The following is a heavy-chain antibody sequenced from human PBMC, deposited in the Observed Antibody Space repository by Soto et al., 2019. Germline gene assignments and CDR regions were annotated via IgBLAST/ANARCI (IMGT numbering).Heavy chain of an antibody. Sequence: GGSLRLSCAASGFTFSSYSMNWVRQAPGKGLEWVSSISSSSSYIYYADSAKGRFTISRDNAKNSLYLQMNSLRVEDTAVYYCARDRMSSGRPGHFDYWGQGTLVTVSS. V-gene: IGHV3-21*01. D-gene: IGHD3-22*01. CDR3: ARDRMSSGRPGHFDY. J-gene: IGHJ4*02. CDR1: GFTFSSYS. CDR2: ISSSSSYI.